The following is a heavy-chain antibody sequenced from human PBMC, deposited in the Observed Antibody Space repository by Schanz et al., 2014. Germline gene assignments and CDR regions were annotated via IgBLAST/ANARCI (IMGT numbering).Heavy chain of an antibody. CDR2: IIPPLRKT. J-gene: IGHJ4*02. V-gene: IGHV1-69*04. Sequence: QVRLVQSGAEVKKPGSSVKVSCKSSGATFNSYAFGWVRKAPGQGFEWVGSIIPPLRKTRYAQKFEERVIITADTSTTTVYMDLASLTSDDTAVYFCARIIDGDYLYWGQGTLVTVSS. CDR3: ARIIDGDYLY. CDR1: GATFNSYA. D-gene: IGHD4-17*01.